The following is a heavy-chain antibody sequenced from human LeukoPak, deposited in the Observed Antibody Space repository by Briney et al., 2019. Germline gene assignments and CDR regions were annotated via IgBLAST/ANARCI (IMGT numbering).Heavy chain of an antibody. CDR3: ARHKGYGGYGFDY. CDR1: GYSFTSYL. V-gene: IGHV5-10-1*01. Sequence: GGSLRLSCKGAGYSFTSYLISWVAQMPGKGVEWMGRIDPSDSYTNYIPSFQGHVTSPADKPINTAYLQWRALKASDTAMYFCARHKGYGGYGFDYWGQGTLVTVSS. D-gene: IGHD4-17*01. J-gene: IGHJ4*02. CDR2: IDPSDSYT.